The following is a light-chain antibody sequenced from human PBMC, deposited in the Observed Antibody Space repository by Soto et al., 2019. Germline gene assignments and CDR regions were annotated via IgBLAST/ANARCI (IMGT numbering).Light chain of an antibody. CDR2: AAS. CDR3: QQYGSSPQT. J-gene: IGKJ2*01. Sequence: IVLTQSPGTLSLSPGESATLSCRASQSVSANFVAWYQQKFGQSPRLLIYAASKRATGVAERFSSSGSATEFTLSISRLEPEDSALYHCQQYGSSPQTFGQGTRLELK. V-gene: IGKV3-20*01. CDR1: QSVSANF.